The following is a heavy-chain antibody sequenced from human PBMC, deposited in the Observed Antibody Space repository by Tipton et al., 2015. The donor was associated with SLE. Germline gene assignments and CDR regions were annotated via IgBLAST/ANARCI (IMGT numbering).Heavy chain of an antibody. CDR2: IYYSGST. Sequence: TLSLTCTVSGGSISSGDYYWSWIRQPPGKGLEWIGYIYYSGSTYYNPSLKSRVTISVDTSKNHFSLRLSSVTAADTAVYYCARDFGSSGSFDYWGQRTLVTVSS. D-gene: IGHD6-13*01. J-gene: IGHJ4*02. CDR3: ARDFGSSGSFDY. V-gene: IGHV4-30-4*01. CDR1: GGSISSGDYY.